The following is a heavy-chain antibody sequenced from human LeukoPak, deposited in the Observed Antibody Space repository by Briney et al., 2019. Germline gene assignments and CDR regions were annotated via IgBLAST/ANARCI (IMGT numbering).Heavy chain of an antibody. V-gene: IGHV1-2*02. CDR3: ARGRGSYSGYFDY. CDR2: INPNSGGT. D-gene: IGHD1-26*01. J-gene: IGHJ4*02. Sequence: ASVKVSCKASGYTFTVYYMHWVRQGPGQGLGWMGWINPNSGGTNYAQKFQGRVTMTRDTSIDTAYMELSRLISDDTAVYYCARGRGSYSGYFDYWGQGTLVTVSS. CDR1: GYTFTVYY.